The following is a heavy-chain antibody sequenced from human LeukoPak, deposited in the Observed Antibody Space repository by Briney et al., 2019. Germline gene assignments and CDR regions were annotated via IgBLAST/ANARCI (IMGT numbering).Heavy chain of an antibody. Sequence: GGSLRLSCAASGFALSDYAINWVRQAPGKGLEWVSSISSGATYIYYADSVKGRFTISRDSANNSLSLQMDSLRAEDTAVYYCTRGRRFCGGDCHSWFDSWGQGTLVTVSS. J-gene: IGHJ5*01. CDR2: ISSGATYI. CDR3: TRGRRFCGGDCHSWFDS. D-gene: IGHD2-21*02. V-gene: IGHV3-21*01. CDR1: GFALSDYA.